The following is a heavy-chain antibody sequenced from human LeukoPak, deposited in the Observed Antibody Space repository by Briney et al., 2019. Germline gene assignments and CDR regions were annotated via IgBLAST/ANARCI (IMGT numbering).Heavy chain of an antibody. Sequence: LETLSLTCTVSGASISGPTSYWGWIRQPPGKGLEWIASVYSGGSAYYNPSLKSRVIISVDTSNNKFSLRLTSVTAADTAMYYCARHESGTGFDPWARGPWSPSPQ. V-gene: IGHV4-39*01. J-gene: IGHJ5*02. D-gene: IGHD5-12*01. CDR1: GASISGPTSY. CDR2: VYSGGSA. CDR3: ARHESGTGFDP.